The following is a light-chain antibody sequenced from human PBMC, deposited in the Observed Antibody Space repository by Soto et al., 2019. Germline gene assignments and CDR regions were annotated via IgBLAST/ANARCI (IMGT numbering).Light chain of an antibody. J-gene: IGLJ1*01. CDR3: SSYTSSSTLV. CDR2: EVS. Sequence: QSALTQPASVSGSPGQSITISCTGTSSDVGGYNYVSWYQQHPGKAPKFMIYEVSNWPSGVSNRFSGSKSGNTASLTISGLQAEDEADYYCSSYTSSSTLVFGTGTKLTVL. V-gene: IGLV2-14*01. CDR1: SSDVGGYNY.